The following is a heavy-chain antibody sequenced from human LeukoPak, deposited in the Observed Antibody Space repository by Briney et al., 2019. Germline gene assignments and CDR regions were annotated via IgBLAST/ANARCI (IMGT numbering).Heavy chain of an antibody. Sequence: GGSLRLSCAASGFPFNAYWMTWVRQAPGKGLEWVSSISSSSSYIYYADSVKGRFTISRDNAKNSLYLQMNSLRAEDTAVYYCARDTNYDSSGYRHDAFDIWGQGTMVTVSS. CDR2: ISSSSSYI. D-gene: IGHD3-22*01. J-gene: IGHJ3*02. CDR3: ARDTNYDSSGYRHDAFDI. V-gene: IGHV3-21*01. CDR1: GFPFNAYW.